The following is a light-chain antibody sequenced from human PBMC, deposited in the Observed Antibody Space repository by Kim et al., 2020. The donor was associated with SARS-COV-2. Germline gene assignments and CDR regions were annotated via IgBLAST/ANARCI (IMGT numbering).Light chain of an antibody. J-gene: IGLJ3*02. CDR2: YDS. CDR3: QVWDSSSDHRV. CDR1: NIGSKS. Sequence: TGKTAMITCGGNNIGSKSVHWYQLKPGQAPVLVIYYDSDRPSGIPERFSGSNSGNTATLTISRVEAGDEADYYCQVWDSSSDHRVFGGGTQLTVL. V-gene: IGLV3-21*04.